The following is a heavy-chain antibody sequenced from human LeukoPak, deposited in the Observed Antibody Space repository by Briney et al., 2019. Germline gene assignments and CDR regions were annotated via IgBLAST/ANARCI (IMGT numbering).Heavy chain of an antibody. Sequence: SETLSLTCNVSGGSISSSSYYWGWIRQSPGKGLEWIGNIYYRGSTNYNPSLKSRVTISVDTSKNQFSLKLSSVTAADTAVYYCARGNYDFWSGYYDYWGQGTLVTVTS. CDR1: GGSISSSSYY. D-gene: IGHD3-3*01. CDR2: IYYRGST. CDR3: ARGNYDFWSGYYDY. V-gene: IGHV4-39*07. J-gene: IGHJ4*02.